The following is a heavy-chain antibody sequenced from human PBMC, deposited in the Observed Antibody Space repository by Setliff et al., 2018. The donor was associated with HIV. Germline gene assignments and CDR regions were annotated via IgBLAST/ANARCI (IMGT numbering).Heavy chain of an antibody. V-gene: IGHV1-2*02. CDR2: INPNSGGT. Sequence: ASVKVSCKASGYSFTGYFMHWVRRAPGQGLEWMGWINPNSGGTNYAQKFQGRVTMTRDTSISTAYMELSRLRSDDTAVYYCARQPRWLQFPRYFDYWGQGTLVTVSS. CDR1: GYSFTGYF. CDR3: ARQPRWLQFPRYFDY. D-gene: IGHD5-12*01. J-gene: IGHJ4*02.